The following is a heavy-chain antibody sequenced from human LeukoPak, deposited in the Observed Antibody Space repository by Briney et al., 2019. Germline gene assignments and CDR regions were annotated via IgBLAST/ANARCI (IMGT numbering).Heavy chain of an antibody. V-gene: IGHV1-69*05. CDR2: IIPIFGTA. CDR1: GGTFNSYA. CDR3: ASPSTMVRGYDAFDI. J-gene: IGHJ3*02. Sequence: ASVKVSCKASGGTFNSYAISWVRQAPGQGVEWMGRIIPIFGTANYVQKFQGRVTITTDESTSTAYMELSSLRSEDTAVYYCASPSTMVRGYDAFDIWGQGTMVTVSS. D-gene: IGHD3-10*01.